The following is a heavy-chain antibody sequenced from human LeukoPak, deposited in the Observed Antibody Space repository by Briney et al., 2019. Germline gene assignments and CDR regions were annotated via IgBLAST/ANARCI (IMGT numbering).Heavy chain of an antibody. CDR3: ARGKYYDINWFDP. CDR2: IYTSGST. V-gene: IGHV4-61*02. J-gene: IGHJ5*02. CDR1: GYSISSDYY. D-gene: IGHD3-9*01. Sequence: PSETLSLTXAVSGYSISSDYYWGWIRQPAGKGLEWIGRIYTSGSTNYNPSLKSRVTISVDTSKNQFSLKLSSVTAADTAVYYCARGKYYDINWFDPWGQGTLVTVSS.